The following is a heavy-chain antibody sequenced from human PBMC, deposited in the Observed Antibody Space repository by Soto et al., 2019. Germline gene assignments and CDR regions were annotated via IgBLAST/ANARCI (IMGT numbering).Heavy chain of an antibody. V-gene: IGHV3-23*01. Sequence: GGSLRLSCAASGFTFSSYAMSWVRQAPGKGLEWVSAISGSGGSTYYADSVKGRFTISRDNSKNTLYLQMNSLRAEDTAVYYCAKDSGYDYTYYYYYMDVWGKGTTVTVSS. CDR3: AKDSGYDYTYYYYYMDV. D-gene: IGHD5-12*01. J-gene: IGHJ6*03. CDR1: GFTFSSYA. CDR2: ISGSGGST.